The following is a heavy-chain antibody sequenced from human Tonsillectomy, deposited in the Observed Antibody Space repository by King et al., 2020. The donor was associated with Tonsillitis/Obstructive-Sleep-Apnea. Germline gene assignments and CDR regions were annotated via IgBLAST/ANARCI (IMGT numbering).Heavy chain of an antibody. Sequence: QLQESGPGLVKPSETLSLTCTVSGGSISSSSYYWGWIRQPPGKGLEWIGSIYYSGSTYYNPSLKSRVTISVDTSKNQFSLKLSSVTAADTAVYYCARPYCSSTSCYYYMDVWGKGTTVTVSS. J-gene: IGHJ6*03. CDR3: ARPYCSSTSCYYYMDV. V-gene: IGHV4-39*01. CDR2: IYYSGST. CDR1: GGSISSSSYY. D-gene: IGHD2-2*01.